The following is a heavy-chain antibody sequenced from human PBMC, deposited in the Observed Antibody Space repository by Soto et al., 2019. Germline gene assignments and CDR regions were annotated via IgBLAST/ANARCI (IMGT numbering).Heavy chain of an antibody. J-gene: IGHJ4*02. V-gene: IGHV1-3*01. CDR3: ARVPPWGNSAGDYYIQHYDS. D-gene: IGHD3-10*01. CDR1: GFTFTSYA. CDR2: INGGSGNT. Sequence: ASVKVSCKSSGFTFTSYAIHWLRQAPGQRPQWMGWINGGSGNTKYSQDFQGRVTFTRDTFATTAYLELSSLRSEDTAVYYCARVPPWGNSAGDYYIQHYDSWGQGTPVTVSS.